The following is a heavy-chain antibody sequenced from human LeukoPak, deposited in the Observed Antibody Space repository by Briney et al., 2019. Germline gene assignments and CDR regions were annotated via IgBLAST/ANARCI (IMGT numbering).Heavy chain of an antibody. CDR3: ARDLLSYCSGGSCSDFDY. Sequence: GGTLRLSCAASGFTFSSYGMSWVRQAPGKGLEWVTGISRSGGTTNYADSVKGRFTISRDNAKNSLYLQMNSLRAEDTAVYYCARDLLSYCSGGSCSDFDYWGQGTLVAVSS. D-gene: IGHD2-15*01. CDR1: GFTFSSYG. CDR2: ISRSGGTT. J-gene: IGHJ4*02. V-gene: IGHV3-21*01.